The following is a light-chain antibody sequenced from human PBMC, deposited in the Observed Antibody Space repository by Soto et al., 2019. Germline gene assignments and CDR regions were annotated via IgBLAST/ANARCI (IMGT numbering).Light chain of an antibody. J-gene: IGLJ1*01. Sequence: QSVLTQPTSVSGSPGQSITISCTGNHNDIGTYDYVSWYQQHPGRAPRLLIHGVTTRPSGISGRFSASKSGLTASLTISGLQPQDEADYYCSSFTSNRIYVLGHGTKVT. V-gene: IGLV2-14*03. CDR3: SSFTSNRIYV. CDR1: HNDIGTYDY. CDR2: GVT.